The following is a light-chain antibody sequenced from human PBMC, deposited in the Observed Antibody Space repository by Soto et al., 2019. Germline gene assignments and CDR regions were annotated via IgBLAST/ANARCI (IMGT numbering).Light chain of an antibody. CDR2: GNS. CDR1: SSNIGADYG. Sequence: QSALTQPPSVSGAPGQRVTISCTGSSSNIGADYGVHWYQQLPGTVPKLLIYGNSNRPSGVPDRFSGSKSGTSASLAITGLQAEDEADYYCQSYDSSLSGSYVFGTGTKVTVL. J-gene: IGLJ1*01. CDR3: QSYDSSLSGSYV. V-gene: IGLV1-40*01.